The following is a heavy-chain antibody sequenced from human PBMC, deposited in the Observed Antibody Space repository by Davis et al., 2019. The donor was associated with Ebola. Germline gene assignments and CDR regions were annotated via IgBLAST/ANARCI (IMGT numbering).Heavy chain of an antibody. J-gene: IGHJ4*02. CDR1: GFTFSSYW. V-gene: IGHV3-74*01. Sequence: HTGGSLRLSCAASGFTFSSYWMHWVRQAPGKGLVWVSRIKTDGSSPGYGDSVQGRFTISRDNAKNTLYLQMNDLRAEDTAVYYCARGTTMIVVVTLDYWGQGTLVTVSS. CDR3: ARGTTMIVVVTLDY. CDR2: IKTDGSSP. D-gene: IGHD3-22*01.